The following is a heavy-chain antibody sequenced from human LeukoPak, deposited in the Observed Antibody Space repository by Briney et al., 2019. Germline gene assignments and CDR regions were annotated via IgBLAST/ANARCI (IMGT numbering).Heavy chain of an antibody. D-gene: IGHD1-7*01. CDR3: ATAGNYRFDH. J-gene: IGHJ4*02. CDR2: INSDGTTI. V-gene: IGHV3-74*01. CDR1: GFSISNTR. Sequence: PGGSLRLSCAGSGFSISNTRMHWVRQAPGEGLVWVSHINSDGTTIDYADSVKGRFTISRDNAKNTLYLQMNTLRVDDSAVYFCATAGNYRFDHWGQGTLVTVSS.